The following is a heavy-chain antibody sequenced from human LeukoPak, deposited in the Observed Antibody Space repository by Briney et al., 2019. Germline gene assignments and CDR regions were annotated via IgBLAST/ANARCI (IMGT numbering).Heavy chain of an antibody. V-gene: IGHV3-48*01. CDR2: ISSSSSSI. Sequence: GGSLRLSCAASGFIFSSYGMNWVRQAPGKGLEWVSYISSSSSSIYYADSVKGRFTISRGNAQNSLYLQMNSLRAEDTAVYYCAGDNWDDADAFDIWGQGTMVTVSS. J-gene: IGHJ3*02. CDR1: GFIFSSYG. D-gene: IGHD1-20*01. CDR3: AGDNWDDADAFDI.